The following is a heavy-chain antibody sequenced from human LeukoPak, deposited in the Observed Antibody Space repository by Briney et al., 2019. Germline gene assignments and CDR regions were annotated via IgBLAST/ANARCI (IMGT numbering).Heavy chain of an antibody. D-gene: IGHD6-25*01. J-gene: IGHJ5*02. Sequence: SETLSLTCTVSGGSISAYYWYWIRQPPGKGLEWIGYIYYSGSTKYNPSLKSRVTISVDTSKTQFSLRLSSVTAADTAVYYCARCVAAAAWFDPWGQGTLVTVSS. V-gene: IGHV4-59*08. CDR2: IYYSGST. CDR1: GGSISAYY. CDR3: ARCVAAAAWFDP.